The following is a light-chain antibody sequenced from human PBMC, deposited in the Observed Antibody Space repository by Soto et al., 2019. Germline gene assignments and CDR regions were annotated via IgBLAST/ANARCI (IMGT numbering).Light chain of an antibody. CDR1: QSVSSSY. CDR2: GAS. V-gene: IGKV3D-20*02. J-gene: IGKJ5*01. CDR3: QQRSSWPRIT. Sequence: EIVLTQSPGTLSLSAGERATLSCRTIQSVSSSYLAWYQQKPGQAPRLLIYGASSRATGIPARFSGSGSGTDFTLTISSLEPDDFAVYYCQQRSSWPRITFGQGTRLEIK.